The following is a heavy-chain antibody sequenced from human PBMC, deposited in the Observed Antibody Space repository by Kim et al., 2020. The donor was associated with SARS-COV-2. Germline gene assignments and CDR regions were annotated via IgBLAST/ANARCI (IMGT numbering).Heavy chain of an antibody. CDR3: AREGAYCGGDCEAPTYYYGMDG. CDR1: GYTFTGYY. Sequence: ASVKVSCKASGYTFTGYYMHWVRQAPGQGLEWMGWINPNSGGTNYAQKFQGWVTMTRDTSISTAYMELSRLRSDDTAVYYCAREGAYCGGDCEAPTYYYGMDGWGQGTTVTVSS. J-gene: IGHJ6*02. V-gene: IGHV1-2*04. D-gene: IGHD2-21*02. CDR2: INPNSGGT.